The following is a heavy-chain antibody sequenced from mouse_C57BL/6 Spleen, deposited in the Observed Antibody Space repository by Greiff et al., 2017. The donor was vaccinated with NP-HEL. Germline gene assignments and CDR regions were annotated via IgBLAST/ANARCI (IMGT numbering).Heavy chain of an antibody. CDR3: AREMGNLFDY. CDR2: ISNGGGST. CDR1: GFTFSDYY. V-gene: IGHV5-12*01. J-gene: IGHJ2*01. D-gene: IGHD2-1*01. Sequence: DVKLVESGGGLVQPGGSLKLSCAASGFTFSDYYMYWVRQTPEKRLEWVAYISNGGGSTYYPDTVKGRFTISRDNAKNTLYLQMSRLKSEDTAMYYCAREMGNLFDYWGQGTTLTVSS.